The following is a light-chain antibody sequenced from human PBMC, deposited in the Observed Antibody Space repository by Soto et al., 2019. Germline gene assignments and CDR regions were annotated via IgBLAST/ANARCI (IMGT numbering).Light chain of an antibody. Sequence: QMTQSPPSLSSTLGDSVTITCRASRSISDCLNWYKQKTGEAPEILIYAESTLQSGVPSRLSGSGSGTDLNLTISRLQPDDFATYYCQKYSDSSGACGQGTKVDIK. CDR1: RSISDC. J-gene: IGKJ1*01. V-gene: IGKV1-39*01. CDR3: QKYSDSSGA. CDR2: AES.